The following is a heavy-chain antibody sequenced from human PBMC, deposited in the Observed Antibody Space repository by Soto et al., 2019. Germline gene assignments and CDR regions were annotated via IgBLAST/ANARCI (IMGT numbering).Heavy chain of an antibody. CDR3: AKERTYSVASGFDY. Sequence: QVQLVDSGGGVVQPGRSLRLSCAASGFTFTTYGMHWVRRAPGTGLEWVAVISYDGSHAYYADSVKGRFTISRDNSKNTLYLELNSLRAEDTAVYYCAKERTYSVASGFDYWGRGTLVTVSS. CDR2: ISYDGSHA. D-gene: IGHD1-26*01. V-gene: IGHV3-30*18. CDR1: GFTFTTYG. J-gene: IGHJ4*02.